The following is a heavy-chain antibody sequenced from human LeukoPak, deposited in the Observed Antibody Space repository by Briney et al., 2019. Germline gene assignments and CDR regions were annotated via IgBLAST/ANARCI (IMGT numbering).Heavy chain of an antibody. CDR2: IYYSGST. CDR1: GYYISSSSYY. D-gene: IGHD3-3*01. CDR3: ARLGHDFWSGSDY. J-gene: IGHJ4*02. V-gene: IGHV4-39*07. Sequence: PSETLSLTCTVSGYYISSSSYYWGWIPQPPGKGLEWIGSIYYSGSTYYNPSLKSRVTISVDTSKNQFSLKLSSATAADTAVYYCARLGHDFWSGSDYWGQGTLVTVSS.